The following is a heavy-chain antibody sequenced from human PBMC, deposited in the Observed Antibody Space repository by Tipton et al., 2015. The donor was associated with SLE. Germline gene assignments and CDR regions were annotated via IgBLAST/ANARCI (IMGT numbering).Heavy chain of an antibody. D-gene: IGHD6-13*01. Sequence: TLSITCTVSGYSISSGYYWGGIRQPPGKGLEWIGSIYHGGSTYYNPSLKSRVTISVDTAKNQFSLKLSSVTAANTAVYYCARTHRAAAEEWFDPWGQGTRVTVSS. J-gene: IGHJ5*02. CDR3: ARTHRAAAEEWFDP. V-gene: IGHV4-38-2*02. CDR2: IYHGGST. CDR1: GYSISSGYY.